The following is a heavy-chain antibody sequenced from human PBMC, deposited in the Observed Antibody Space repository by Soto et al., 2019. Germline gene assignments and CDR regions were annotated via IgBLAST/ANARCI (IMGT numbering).Heavy chain of an antibody. V-gene: IGHV4-39*01. J-gene: IGHJ4*02. D-gene: IGHD2-15*01. CDR3: ARHTVVTYFDY. Sequence: QLQLQESGPGLVKPSETLSLTCTVSGGSISSSSYYWGWIRQPPGKGLEWIGSIYYSGSTYYNPSLKSRVTISVDTSKNQFSLKLSSVTAADTAVYYCARHTVVTYFDYWGQGTLVTVSS. CDR1: GGSISSSSYY. CDR2: IYYSGST.